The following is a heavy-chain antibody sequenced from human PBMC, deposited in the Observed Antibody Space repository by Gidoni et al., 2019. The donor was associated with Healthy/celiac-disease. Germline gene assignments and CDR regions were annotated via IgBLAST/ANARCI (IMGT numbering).Heavy chain of an antibody. Sequence: QVQLVQSGAEVKQPGSSVKVSCKASGGTFSSYAISWVRQAPGQGLEWMGGIIPIFGTANYAQKFQGRVTITADKSTSTAYMELSSLRSEDTAVYYCARGRPTYYDVWSGYSNYYYYGMDVWGQGTTVTVSS. D-gene: IGHD3-3*01. V-gene: IGHV1-69*06. CDR2: IIPIFGTA. CDR3: ARGRPTYYDVWSGYSNYYYYGMDV. J-gene: IGHJ6*02. CDR1: GGTFSSYA.